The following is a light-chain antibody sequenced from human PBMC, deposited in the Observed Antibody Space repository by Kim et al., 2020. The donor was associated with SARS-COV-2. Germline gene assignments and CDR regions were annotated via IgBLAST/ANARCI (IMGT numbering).Light chain of an antibody. CDR1: SSNIGTDYD. V-gene: IGLV1-40*01. Sequence: VISSCTVSSSNIGTDYDVHWYQPLPGSAPRLLIFDNTNRPSGVPDRFSASKSGTSASLAITGLQAEDEAVYYCQSFDTRLSGSRIFGGGTKLTVL. J-gene: IGLJ2*01. CDR2: DNT. CDR3: QSFDTRLSGSRI.